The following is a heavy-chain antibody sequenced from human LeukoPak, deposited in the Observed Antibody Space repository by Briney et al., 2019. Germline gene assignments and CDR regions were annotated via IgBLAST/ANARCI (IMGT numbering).Heavy chain of an antibody. D-gene: IGHD3-10*01. CDR3: ARRHGDGY. V-gene: IGHV1-8*03. CDR1: GYTFTSYD. Sequence: ASVKVSCKDSGYTFTSYDINWVRQATGQGLEWMGWINPNCGNTGYAQKFQGRVTITRNTSISTAYMELSSLRSEDTAVYYSARRHGDGYCGEGTLVTVSS. CDR2: INPNCGNT. J-gene: IGHJ4*02.